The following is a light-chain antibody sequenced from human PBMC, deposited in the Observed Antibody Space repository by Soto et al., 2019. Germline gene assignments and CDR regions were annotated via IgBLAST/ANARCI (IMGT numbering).Light chain of an antibody. V-gene: IGLV2-14*01. CDR3: SSFAANDNVV. CDR2: DVS. J-gene: IGLJ7*01. Sequence: QSALTQPASVSGSPGQSITISCTGTSSDVGAYNYVSWYQQHPGKAPKLMIYDVSHRPSGVSHRFSGSKSGNTASLTISGLQAGDEADYYCSSFAANDNVVFGGGTQLTVL. CDR1: SSDVGAYNY.